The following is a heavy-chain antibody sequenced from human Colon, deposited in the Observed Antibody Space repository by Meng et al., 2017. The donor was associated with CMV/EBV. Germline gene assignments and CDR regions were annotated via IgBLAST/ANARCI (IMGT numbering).Heavy chain of an antibody. CDR1: GFTFSTYG. D-gene: IGHD6-13*01. J-gene: IGHJ4*02. CDR3: ARGSTSWTYYFDY. V-gene: IGHV3-30*02. CDR2: IQDGGSEK. Sequence: GGSLRLSCVASGFTFSTYGMHWVRQAPGKGLEWVTFIQDGGSEKSYADSVKGRFTISRDNSKNTLSLQVDNVRGEDAAVYYCARGSTSWTYYFDYWGQGTQVTVSS.